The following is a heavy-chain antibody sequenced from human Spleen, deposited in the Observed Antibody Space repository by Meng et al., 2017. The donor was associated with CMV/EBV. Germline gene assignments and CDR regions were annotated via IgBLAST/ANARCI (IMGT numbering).Heavy chain of an antibody. V-gene: IGHV3-7*01. CDR3: VRDRRYCASTTCPYYYYGLDV. J-gene: IGHJ6*02. D-gene: IGHD2-2*01. Sequence: ETLSLTCTVSGDSISSTTYYWGWIRQPPGKGLEWMANINQDRSEKYYVDSVKGRFTISRDNAKNSVYLQMNTLRAEDTAVYYCVRDRRYCASTTCPYYYYGLDVWGQGTPVTVSS. CDR2: INQDRSEK. CDR1: GDSISSTTYY.